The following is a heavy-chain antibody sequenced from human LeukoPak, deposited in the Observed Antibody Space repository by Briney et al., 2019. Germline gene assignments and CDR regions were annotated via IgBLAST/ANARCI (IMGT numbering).Heavy chain of an antibody. V-gene: IGHV4-31*03. CDR1: GGSISSGGYY. CDR3: ARDHCSGGGCPIDY. Sequence: SQTLSLTCTVSGGSISSGGYYWSWIRQHPGKGLEWIGYIYYSGSTYYNPSLKSRVTISVDTSKNQFSLKLSSVTAADTAVYYCARDHCSGGGCPIDYWGQGTLVTVSS. D-gene: IGHD2-15*01. J-gene: IGHJ4*02. CDR2: IYYSGST.